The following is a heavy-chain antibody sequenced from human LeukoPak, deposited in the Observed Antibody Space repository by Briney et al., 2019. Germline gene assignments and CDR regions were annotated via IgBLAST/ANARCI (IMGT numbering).Heavy chain of an antibody. CDR3: ARALLLEWLLYDY. CDR2: ISSSSSYI. J-gene: IGHJ4*02. D-gene: IGHD3-3*01. Sequence: PGGSLRLSCAASGFTFSSYSMNWVRQAPGKGLEWVSSISSSSSYIYYADPVKGRFTISRDNAKNSLYLQMNSLRAEDTAVYYCARALLLEWLLYDYWGQGTLVTVSS. V-gene: IGHV3-21*01. CDR1: GFTFSSYS.